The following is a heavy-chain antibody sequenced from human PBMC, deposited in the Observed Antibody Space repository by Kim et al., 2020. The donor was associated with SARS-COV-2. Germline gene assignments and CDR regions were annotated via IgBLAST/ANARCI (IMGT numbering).Heavy chain of an antibody. Sequence: ASVKVSCRASGYTFTSYDINWVRQAPGQGPEWMGWVNPYSGNTACAQQFQGRVVMTTTTATNTAYMELSSLTSEDTAVYYCATGPSGWYDYWGQGTLVTVSS. D-gene: IGHD6-19*01. V-gene: IGHV1-8*01. CDR2: VNPYSGNT. CDR1: GYTFTSYD. CDR3: ATGPSGWYDY. J-gene: IGHJ4*02.